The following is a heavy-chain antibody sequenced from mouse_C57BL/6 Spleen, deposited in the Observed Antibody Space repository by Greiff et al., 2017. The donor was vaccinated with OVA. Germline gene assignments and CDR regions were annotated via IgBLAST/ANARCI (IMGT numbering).Heavy chain of an antibody. Sequence: VQLQQPGAELVKPGASVKMSCKASGYTFTSYWITWVKQRPGQGLEWIGDIYPGSGSTNYNEKFKSKATLTVDTSSSTAYMQLSSLTSEDSAVYYCARRGNGVWYAMDYWGQGTSVTVSS. CDR1: GYTFTSYW. D-gene: IGHD2-1*01. V-gene: IGHV1-55*01. CDR3: ARRGNGVWYAMDY. J-gene: IGHJ4*01. CDR2: IYPGSGST.